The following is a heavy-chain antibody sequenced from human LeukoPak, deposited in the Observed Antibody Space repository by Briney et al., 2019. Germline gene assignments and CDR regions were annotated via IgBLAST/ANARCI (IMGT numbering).Heavy chain of an antibody. J-gene: IGHJ4*02. D-gene: IGHD3-10*01. CDR1: GFSFSSYA. Sequence: GGSLRLSCAASGFSFSSYAMHWVRQAPGKGLEWVAVMSSDGTNTYYAASVKGRFTISRDISKNTLYLQMNSLRAEDTAVYYRAREVSVVQGVDWGQGTLVTVSS. CDR3: AREVSVVQGVD. V-gene: IGHV3-30-3*01. CDR2: MSSDGTNT.